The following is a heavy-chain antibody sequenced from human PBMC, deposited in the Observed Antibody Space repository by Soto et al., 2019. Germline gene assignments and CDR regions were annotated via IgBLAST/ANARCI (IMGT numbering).Heavy chain of an antibody. V-gene: IGHV1-18*04. CDR1: GYTFTSYG. Sequence: ASVKVSCKASGYTFTSYGISWVRQAPGQGLEWMGWISAYNGNTNYAQKLQGRVTMTTDTSTSTAYMELRSLRSDDTAVYYCARGTEWGVITPIKHFDYSGQGTLVTVSS. D-gene: IGHD3-10*01. CDR3: ARGTEWGVITPIKHFDY. CDR2: ISAYNGNT. J-gene: IGHJ4*02.